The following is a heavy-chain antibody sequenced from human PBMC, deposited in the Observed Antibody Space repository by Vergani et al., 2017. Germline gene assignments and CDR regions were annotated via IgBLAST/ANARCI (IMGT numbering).Heavy chain of an antibody. J-gene: IGHJ4*02. CDR2: IKQDGSEK. CDR1: GFTFSSYW. D-gene: IGHD4-17*01. CDR3: ARDWLSGDPNEIYFDY. V-gene: IGHV3-7*03. Sequence: EVQLVESGGGLVQPGGSLRLSCAASGFTFSSYWMSWVRQAPGKGLEWVANIKQDGSEKYYVDSVKGRFTISRDNAKNSLYLQMNSLRAEDTAVYYCARDWLSGDPNEIYFDYWGQGTLVTVSS.